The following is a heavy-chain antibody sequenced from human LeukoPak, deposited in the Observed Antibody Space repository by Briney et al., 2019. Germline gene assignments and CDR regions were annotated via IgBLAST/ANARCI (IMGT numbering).Heavy chain of an antibody. J-gene: IGHJ3*01. CDR1: GGSIINYF. CDR2: ISDIANT. Sequence: SEPLSLTCAVSGGSIINYFWGWIRQPPGKGLEFIGYISDIANTNYSPSLKSRLTISVDTSKNQFSLRLGSLSAADTAVYYCARRTALKNAFDLWGEGTMVTVSS. V-gene: IGHV4-59*08. CDR3: ARRTALKNAFDL.